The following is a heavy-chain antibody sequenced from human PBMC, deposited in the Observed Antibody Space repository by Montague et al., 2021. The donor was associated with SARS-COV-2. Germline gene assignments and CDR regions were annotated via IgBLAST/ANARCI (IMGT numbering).Heavy chain of an antibody. J-gene: IGHJ6*02. CDR3: ARESRLKYLEWSGSRYDYYGMDV. D-gene: IGHD3-3*01. CDR2: ISSSGTT. Sequence: SETLYLTCTVSGGSIGAYYWSWIRQPPGKGPEWIAYISSSGTTNYNPSLKSRITVSVDTSRNQLSLKLSSVTAADSAVYYCARESRLKYLEWSGSRYDYYGMDVWGQGTTVTVSS. V-gene: IGHV4-59*01. CDR1: GGSIGAYY.